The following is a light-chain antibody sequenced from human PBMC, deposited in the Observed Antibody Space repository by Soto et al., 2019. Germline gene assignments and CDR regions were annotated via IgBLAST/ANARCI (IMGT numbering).Light chain of an antibody. V-gene: IGKV1-12*01. CDR3: QQANSFPG. CDR2: AAS. J-gene: IGKJ4*01. Sequence: DIQMTQSPSSVSASVGDRVTITCRASPGISSWLAWYQQKPGKAPKLLIYAASSLQSGGPSRFSGSGSGTDFTLTISSLQPEDFATYYCQQANSFPGFGGGTKVEIK. CDR1: PGISSW.